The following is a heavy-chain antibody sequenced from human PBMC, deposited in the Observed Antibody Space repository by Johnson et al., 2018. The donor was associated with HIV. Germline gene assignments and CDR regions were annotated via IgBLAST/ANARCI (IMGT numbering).Heavy chain of an antibody. V-gene: IGHV3-30*04. CDR3: AKAVGGYAFDI. D-gene: IGHD1-26*01. Sequence: QMQLVESGGGVVQPGRSLRLSCTSALSFSGYAMHWVRQAPGKGLEWVAVVSYDSSNKYYADSVKGRFTISRDNSKNTVFLQMDSLRGEDTAVYYCAKAVGGYAFDIWGQGTMVTVSS. J-gene: IGHJ3*02. CDR1: ALSFSGYA. CDR2: VSYDSSNK.